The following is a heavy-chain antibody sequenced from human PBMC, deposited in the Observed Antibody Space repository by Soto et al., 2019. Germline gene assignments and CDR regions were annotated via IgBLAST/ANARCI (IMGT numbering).Heavy chain of an antibody. J-gene: IGHJ4*02. CDR1: GDSVSNKGAA. CDR2: TYYRKSKWLY. CDR3: ARDPPGFHRAFDS. V-gene: IGHV6-1*01. Sequence: TLSLTCAISGDSVSNKGAAWNWIRHSPSRGLEWLGRTYYRKSKWLYDYAVSVRSRITINPDTSKNQFSLHLTSVTPEGTFVYFCARDPPGFHRAFDSWGKGTLVTVSS.